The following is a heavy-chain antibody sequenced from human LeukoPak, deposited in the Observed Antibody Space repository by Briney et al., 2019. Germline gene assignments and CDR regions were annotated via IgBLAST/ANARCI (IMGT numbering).Heavy chain of an antibody. CDR3: ARDEFYYDSSGYPGDY. CDR2: INPNGGS. CDR1: GYIFTGYY. V-gene: IGHV1-2*02. J-gene: IGHJ4*02. D-gene: IGHD3-22*01. Sequence: ASVKVSCTASGYIFTGYYMHWVRQAPGQGLEWMGWINPNGGSDYSQKFQGRVTMTRDTSISTAYMELSRLRSDDTAVYYCARDEFYYDSSGYPGDYWGQGTLVTVSS.